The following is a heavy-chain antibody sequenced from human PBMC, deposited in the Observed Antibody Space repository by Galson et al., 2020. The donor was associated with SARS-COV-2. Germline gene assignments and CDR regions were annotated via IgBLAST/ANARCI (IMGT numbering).Heavy chain of an antibody. CDR1: GGSFSGYS. CDR3: ARGHRGVVPSPVLGLGPFYSYYYMDV. V-gene: IGHV4-34*01. J-gene: IGHJ6*03. CDR2: INIAGNT. D-gene: IGHD3-16*01. Sequence: SQTLSLTCAVYGGSFSGYSWTWIRQPPGKGLEWIGEINIAGNTNYSPSLRSRVTISVDTSKNQFSLKLRSVTAADTALYYCARGHRGVVPSPVLGLGPFYSYYYMDVWGKGTTVTVSS.